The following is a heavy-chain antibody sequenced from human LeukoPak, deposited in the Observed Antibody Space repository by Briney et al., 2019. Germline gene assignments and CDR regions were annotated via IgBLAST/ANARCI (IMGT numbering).Heavy chain of an antibody. V-gene: IGHV3-7*03. CDR2: KKQYESEK. Sequence: GVSLRLSCAASGFTFSSYCMSWVRQAPGQGLEWVANKKQYESEKYYVDSVKGRHTISRGNAKNSLYLQMNSLRAEDTAVYYCAIEFGYQLEDAFDIWGQGTMVTVSS. CDR1: GFTFSSYC. CDR3: AIEFGYQLEDAFDI. D-gene: IGHD2-2*01. J-gene: IGHJ3*02.